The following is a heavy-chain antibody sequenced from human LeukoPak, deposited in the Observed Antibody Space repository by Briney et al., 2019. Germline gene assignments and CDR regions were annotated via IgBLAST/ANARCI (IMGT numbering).Heavy chain of an antibody. CDR3: ARDGRHYDTTGYYPLFDY. V-gene: IGHV3-21*01. J-gene: IGHJ4*02. Sequence: GGSLRLSCAASGFTFSSYSMNWVRQAPGKGLEWVSSISSSSSYIYYADSVKGRFTISRDNAKNSLYLQMNSLRAEDTAVYYCARDGRHYDTTGYYPLFDYWGQGTLVTVSS. CDR2: ISSSSSYI. CDR1: GFTFSSYS. D-gene: IGHD3-22*01.